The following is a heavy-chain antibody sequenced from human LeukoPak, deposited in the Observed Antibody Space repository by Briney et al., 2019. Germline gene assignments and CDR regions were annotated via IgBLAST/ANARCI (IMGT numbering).Heavy chain of an antibody. CDR2: IYTSGST. J-gene: IGHJ5*02. CDR3: ARQTPLMVRGRGWFDP. D-gene: IGHD3-10*01. CDR1: GGSISSYY. V-gene: IGHV4-4*09. Sequence: PSETLSLTCTVSGGSISSYYWSWIRQPPGKGLEWIGYIYTSGSTNYNPSLKSRVTISVDTSKNQFSLKLSSVTAADTAVYYCARQTPLMVRGRGWFDPWGQGTLVTVSS.